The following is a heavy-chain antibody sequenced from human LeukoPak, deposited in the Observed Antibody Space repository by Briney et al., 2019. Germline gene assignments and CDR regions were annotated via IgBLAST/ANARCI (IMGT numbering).Heavy chain of an antibody. V-gene: IGHV4-34*01. CDR2: INHSGNT. D-gene: IGHD3-9*01. CDR3: ARGARQYYDILTGYSSWFDP. CDR1: GGSFSGYY. Sequence: SETLSLTCAVYGGSFSGYYWSWIRQPPGKGLEWIGEINHSGNTNYNPSLKSRVTISVDTSKNQCSLELSSVTAADTAVYYCARGARQYYDILTGYSSWFDPWGQGTLVTVSS. J-gene: IGHJ5*02.